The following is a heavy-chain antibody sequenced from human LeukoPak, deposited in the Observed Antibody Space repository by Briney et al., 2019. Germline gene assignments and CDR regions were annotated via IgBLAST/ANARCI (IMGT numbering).Heavy chain of an antibody. D-gene: IGHD3-16*02. Sequence: KSSETLSLTCTVSGGSISSYYWSWIRQPPGKGLEWIGYIYYSGSTNYNPSLKSRVTISVDTSKNQFSLKLSSVTAADTAVYYCARDVWGSYRSYFDYWGQGTLVTVSS. CDR3: ARDVWGSYRSYFDY. CDR2: IYYSGST. CDR1: GGSISSYY. J-gene: IGHJ4*02. V-gene: IGHV4-59*01.